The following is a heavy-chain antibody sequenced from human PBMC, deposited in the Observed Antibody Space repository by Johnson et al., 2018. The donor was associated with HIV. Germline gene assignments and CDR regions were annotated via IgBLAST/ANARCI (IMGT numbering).Heavy chain of an antibody. CDR3: AKVDCGGDTCAGYDPFDL. D-gene: IGHD2-21*01. CDR1: GFAFRTYW. CDR2: IYNDGSRT. Sequence: VQLVESGGGLVQPGGSLRLSCAASGFAFRTYWMVWVRQVPGKRPEWVARIYNDGSRTTYADSVRGRFTISRDNAKYTVDLQMNSLRVEDTAVYYCAKVDCGGDTCAGYDPFDLWGQGTLVTVSS. V-gene: IGHV3-74*03. J-gene: IGHJ3*01.